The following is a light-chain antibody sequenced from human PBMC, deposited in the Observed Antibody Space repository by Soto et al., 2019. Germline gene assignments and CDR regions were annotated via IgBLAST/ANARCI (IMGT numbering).Light chain of an antibody. CDR1: SSNIGRNT. Sequence: QSVLTQPPSASGTPGQRVTISCSGSSSNIGRNTVNWYQQLPGTAPKLLIFDNYQRPSGVPDRFSGSKSGTSASLAISGLQSEDEADYYCATWDDSLNGRAVFGGGTKLTV. J-gene: IGLJ3*02. CDR2: DNY. CDR3: ATWDDSLNGRAV. V-gene: IGLV1-44*01.